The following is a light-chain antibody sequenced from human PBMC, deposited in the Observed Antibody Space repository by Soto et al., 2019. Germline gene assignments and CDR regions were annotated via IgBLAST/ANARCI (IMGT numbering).Light chain of an antibody. V-gene: IGKV1-6*01. CDR1: QGIGNG. CDR3: LQDYNYPRT. J-gene: IGKJ1*01. Sequence: AIQMTQSPSSLSASVGDSVTITCRASQGIGNGLGWFQQKPGKAPKLLIYTASSLESGVPLRFSGSGTGTEFTLTISSLQPEDFATYYCLQDYNYPRTFGQGTKVDVK. CDR2: TAS.